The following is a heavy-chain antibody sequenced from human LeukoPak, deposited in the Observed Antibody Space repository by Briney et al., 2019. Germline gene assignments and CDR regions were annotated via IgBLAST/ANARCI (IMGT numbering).Heavy chain of an antibody. D-gene: IGHD3-22*01. CDR3: AARSGYLPYYFDY. CDR1: GFTFSSYA. Sequence: GGSLRLSCAASGFTFSSYAMSWVRQAPGKGLEWVSAISGSGGSTYYADSVKGRFTISRDNSKNTLYLQMNSLRAEDTAVYYCAARSGYLPYYFDYWGQGTLVTVSS. CDR2: ISGSGGST. V-gene: IGHV3-23*01. J-gene: IGHJ4*02.